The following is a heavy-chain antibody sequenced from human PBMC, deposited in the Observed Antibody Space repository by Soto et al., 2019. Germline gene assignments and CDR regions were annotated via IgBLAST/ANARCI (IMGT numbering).Heavy chain of an antibody. CDR2: IYYSGST. D-gene: IGHD1-26*01. Sequence: SETLSLTCTVSGGSVSSGSYYWSWIRQPPGKGLEWIGYIYYSGSTNYNPSLKSRVTISVDTSKNQFSLKLSSVTAADTAVYYCARDHRWEPRPYYYYYGMDVWGQGTTVTVSS. J-gene: IGHJ6*02. CDR1: GGSVSSGSYY. CDR3: ARDHRWEPRPYYYYYGMDV. V-gene: IGHV4-61*01.